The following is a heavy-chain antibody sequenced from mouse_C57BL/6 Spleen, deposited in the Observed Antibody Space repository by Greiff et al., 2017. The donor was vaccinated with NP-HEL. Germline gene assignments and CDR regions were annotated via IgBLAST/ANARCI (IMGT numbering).Heavy chain of an antibody. J-gene: IGHJ3*01. CDR2: INYDGSST. V-gene: IGHV5-16*01. D-gene: IGHD2-5*01. CDR1: GFTFSDYY. Sequence: EVMLVESEGGLVQPGSSMKLSCTASGFTFSDYYMAWVRQVPEKGLEWVANINYDGSSTYYLDSLKSRFIISRDNAKNILYLQMSSLKSEDTATYYCARDDGYSKAFAYWGQGTLVTVSA. CDR3: ARDDGYSKAFAY.